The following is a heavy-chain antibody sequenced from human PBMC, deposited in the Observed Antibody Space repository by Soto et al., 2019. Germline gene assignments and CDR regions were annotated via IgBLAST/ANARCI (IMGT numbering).Heavy chain of an antibody. Sequence: QVQLQQWGAGLLKPSETLSLTCAVYGGSFSGYYWSWIRQPPGKGLEGIGEINHSGSTNYNPSLKSRVTISVDTSKNQFSLKLSSVTAADTAVYYCARPGGRFWSGFYYFDYWGQGTLVTVSS. CDR2: INHSGST. V-gene: IGHV4-34*01. CDR1: GGSFSGYY. J-gene: IGHJ4*02. D-gene: IGHD3-3*01. CDR3: ARPGGRFWSGFYYFDY.